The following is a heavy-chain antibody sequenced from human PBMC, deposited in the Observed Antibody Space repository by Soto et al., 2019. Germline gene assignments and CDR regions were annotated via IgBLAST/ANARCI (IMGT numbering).Heavy chain of an antibody. J-gene: IGHJ3*02. CDR1: GFTFSSYA. D-gene: IGHD1-1*01. CDR2: ISGSGGST. CDR3: AKHRGLYNSPARAAFDI. V-gene: IGHV3-23*01. Sequence: GGSLRLSCAASGFTFSSYAMSWVRQAPGKGLEWVSAISGSGGSTYYADSVKGRFTISRDNSKNTLYLQMNSLRAEDTAVYYCAKHRGLYNSPARAAFDIWGQGTMVTVSS.